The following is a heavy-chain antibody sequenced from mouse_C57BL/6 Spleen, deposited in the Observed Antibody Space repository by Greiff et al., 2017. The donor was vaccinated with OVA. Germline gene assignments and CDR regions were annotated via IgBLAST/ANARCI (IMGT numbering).Heavy chain of an antibody. CDR2: IRNKANGYTT. CDR1: GFTFTDYY. D-gene: IGHD1-1*01. CDR3: ASYYGSSLYYAMDY. J-gene: IGHJ4*01. Sequence: EVKVEESGGGLVQPGGSLSLSCAASGFTFTDYYMSWVRQPPGKALEWLGFIRNKANGYTTEYSASVKGRFTISRDNSQSILYLQMNALRAEDSATYYCASYYGSSLYYAMDYWGQGTSVTVSS. V-gene: IGHV7-3*01.